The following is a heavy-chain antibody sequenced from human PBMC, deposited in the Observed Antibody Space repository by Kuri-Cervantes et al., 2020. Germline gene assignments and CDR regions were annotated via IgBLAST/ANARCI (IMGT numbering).Heavy chain of an antibody. V-gene: IGHV3-23*01. J-gene: IGHJ4*02. CDR1: GFTFSSYA. Sequence: GESLKISCAASGFTFSSYAMSWVRQAPGKGLEWVSAIGTAGDTYYPGSVKGRFTISRDNSKNTLYLQMNSLRAEDTAVYYCARPGDYGDGADYFDYWGQGTLVTVSS. D-gene: IGHD4-17*01. CDR3: ARPGDYGDGADYFDY. CDR2: IGTAGDT.